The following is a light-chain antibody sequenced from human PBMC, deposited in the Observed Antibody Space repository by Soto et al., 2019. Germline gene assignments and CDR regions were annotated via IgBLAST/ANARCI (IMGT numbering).Light chain of an antibody. Sequence: DLVMTQSPLSLPVTPGEPASISCRSSQSLLHSNGYNYLDWYLQKPGQSPQLLIYLGSNRASGVLDSFSGSGSGTDFTLKISRVEAEDVGVYYCMQALQTPWTFGQGTKLEIK. CDR1: QSLLHSNGYNY. CDR2: LGS. J-gene: IGKJ2*01. V-gene: IGKV2-28*01. CDR3: MQALQTPWT.